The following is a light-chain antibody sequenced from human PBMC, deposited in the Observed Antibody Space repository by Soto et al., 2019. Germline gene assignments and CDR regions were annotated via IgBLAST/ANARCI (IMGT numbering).Light chain of an antibody. V-gene: IGKV4-1*01. CDR3: QQYYISWT. J-gene: IGKJ1*01. Sequence: DIVMTQSPDSLAVSLGERATINCKSSQSVLYSSNNKNYLAWYQQKPGQPPKLLIYWASTRESGVPDRFSGSGSGTNFTLTISSLQADDVAVYYCQQYYISWTFGQGTKVEIK. CDR2: WAS. CDR1: QSVLYSSNNKNY.